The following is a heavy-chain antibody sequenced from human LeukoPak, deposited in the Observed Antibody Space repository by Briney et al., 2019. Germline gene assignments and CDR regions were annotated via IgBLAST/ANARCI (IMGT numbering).Heavy chain of an antibody. V-gene: IGHV1-18*01. CDR2: ISTYNGDT. J-gene: IGHJ1*01. CDR3: ARDLCLRHPCPLQY. CDR1: GYTFTTYG. D-gene: IGHD5/OR15-5a*01. Sequence: ASVKVSCKASGYTFTTYGISWVRQAPGQGLEWMGWISTYNGDTSYAQNLRGRVSMTRDTSTSTAYIELRSLRSDDTAVYYCARDLCLRHPCPLQYWGQGTLLTVSS.